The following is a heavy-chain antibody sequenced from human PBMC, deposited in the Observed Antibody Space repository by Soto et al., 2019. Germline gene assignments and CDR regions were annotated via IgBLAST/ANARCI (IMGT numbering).Heavy chain of an antibody. CDR3: ARALSSFRSGFAC. Sequence: EAQVVESGGGLVHPGGSLRLSCAASGFTVSDNYMSWVRQAPGKGLEWVSVMYLAGSTYYADSVKGRFTISRDDSKNTVFLQMNPLRVEDTAVYYCARALSSFRSGFACWAQGTLVTVSS. CDR1: GFTVSDNY. CDR2: MYLAGST. V-gene: IGHV3-66*01. D-gene: IGHD6-19*01. J-gene: IGHJ4*02.